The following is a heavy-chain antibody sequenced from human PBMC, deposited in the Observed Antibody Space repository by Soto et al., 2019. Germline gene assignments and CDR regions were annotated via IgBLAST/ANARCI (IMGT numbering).Heavy chain of an antibody. Sequence: GASVKVSCKASGYTFTSYAMHWVRQAPGQRLEWMGWINAGNGNTKYSQKFQGRVTITRDTSASTAYMELRSLRSDDTAVYYCARDHDVHQLLFHWGQRTLVTVSS. D-gene: IGHD2-2*01. CDR3: ARDHDVHQLLFH. J-gene: IGHJ4*02. CDR2: INAGNGNT. V-gene: IGHV1-3*01. CDR1: GYTFTSYA.